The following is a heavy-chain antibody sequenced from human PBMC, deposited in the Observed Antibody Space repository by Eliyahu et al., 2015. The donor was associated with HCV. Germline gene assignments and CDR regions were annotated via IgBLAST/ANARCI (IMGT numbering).Heavy chain of an antibody. CDR3: AHTVRDYDFLTGYYIRAFDV. CDR1: GFSLKTSGVG. CDR2: IYWNDDK. D-gene: IGHD3-9*01. J-gene: IGHJ3*01. Sequence: QITLKESGPTLVKPTQTLTLTCTFSGFSLKTSGVGVGWIRQPPGKALEWLALIYWNDDKRYSPSLESRLTITKDTSKNQVVLTMTNMDPVDTATYFCAHTVRDYDFLTGYYIRAFDVWGQGTMVTVSS. V-gene: IGHV2-5*01.